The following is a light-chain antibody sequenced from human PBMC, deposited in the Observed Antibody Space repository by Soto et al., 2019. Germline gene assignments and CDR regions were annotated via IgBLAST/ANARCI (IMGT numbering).Light chain of an antibody. J-gene: IGKJ4*01. V-gene: IGKV3-11*01. CDR1: QSVGSY. CDR3: QQRSDWPST. CDR2: AAS. Sequence: EIVLTQSPATLSLSPGDRATLSCRASQSVGSYLGWYQQRPGQAPRLLIYAASSWATGIPARFSGSGSGTDFTLTISSLEPEDFAVYYCQQRSDWPSTFGGGTKVEIK.